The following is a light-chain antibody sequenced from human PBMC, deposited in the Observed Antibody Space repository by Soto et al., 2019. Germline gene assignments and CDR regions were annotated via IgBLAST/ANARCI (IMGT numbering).Light chain of an antibody. CDR1: LGVSTY. J-gene: IGKJ2*02. Sequence: DLQMTQSPSSVSASVGDSVTITCRASLGVSTYLAWYQQKPGKAPSLLIFAATTLQSGVPSRFSGSVSGTNFTLSITSLQPEDFATYYCQQADTFPRTFGQGTKLEIK. V-gene: IGKV1-12*01. CDR3: QQADTFPRT. CDR2: AAT.